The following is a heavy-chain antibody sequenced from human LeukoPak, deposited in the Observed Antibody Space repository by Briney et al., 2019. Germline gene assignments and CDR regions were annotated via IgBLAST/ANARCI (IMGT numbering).Heavy chain of an antibody. Sequence: PGGSLRLSCAASGFTFSSYWMHWVRQAPGKGLVWVSRIKTDGTTTSYADSVKGRFTISRDNAKNTLYLQMNSLRAEDTAVYYCTRGGVWSGYYHFDSWGQGALVTVSS. D-gene: IGHD3-3*01. V-gene: IGHV3-74*01. CDR3: TRGGVWSGYYHFDS. CDR2: IKTDGTTT. J-gene: IGHJ4*02. CDR1: GFTFSSYW.